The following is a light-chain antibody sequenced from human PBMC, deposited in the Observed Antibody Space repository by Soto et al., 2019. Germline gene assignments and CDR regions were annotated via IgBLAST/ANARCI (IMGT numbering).Light chain of an antibody. CDR3: QQRRDWVT. CDR1: QSVSSY. V-gene: IGKV3-11*01. Sequence: EIVLTQSPATVSLSPGERATLSCWASQSVSSYLAWYQHKPGQAPRLLIYDASKRATGIPDRFSGSGSGTDFTITISSLEPEDFAIYYWQQRRDWVTFGGGTKVEIK. CDR2: DAS. J-gene: IGKJ4*01.